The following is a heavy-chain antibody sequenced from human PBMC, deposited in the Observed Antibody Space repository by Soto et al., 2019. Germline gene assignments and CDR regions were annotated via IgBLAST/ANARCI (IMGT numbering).Heavy chain of an antibody. Sequence: QEQLVQSGAEVKKPGSSGKVSCTASGGLFSSYPISWVRQFPGQGLEWMGGIIHVFQTAYYTQRFQGRVTITAEESTNTAYMELSSLRSEDTAIYYCARGGSGYTSFNAFWGQGTLVTVSS. D-gene: IGHD3-22*01. CDR1: GGLFSSYP. CDR2: IIHVFQTA. CDR3: ARGGSGYTSFNAF. V-gene: IGHV1-69*01. J-gene: IGHJ4*02.